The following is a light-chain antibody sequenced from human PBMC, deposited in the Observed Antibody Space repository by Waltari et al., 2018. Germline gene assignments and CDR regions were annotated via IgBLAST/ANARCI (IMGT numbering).Light chain of an antibody. V-gene: IGKV3-11*01. CDR2: NAS. Sequence: ETVLTQSPVTLSLSPGEGATLSCKASQSGGSSLAWYQQKPGQAPRRLIYNASNRAAGIPARFSGSGSGTDFTRAISSLEPEDFAVYYCQQRSNWNTFGQGTKLEIK. J-gene: IGKJ2*01. CDR1: QSGGSS. CDR3: QQRSNWNT.